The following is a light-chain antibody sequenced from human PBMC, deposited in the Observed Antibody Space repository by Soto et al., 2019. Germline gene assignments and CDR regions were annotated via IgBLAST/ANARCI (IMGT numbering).Light chain of an antibody. J-gene: IGLJ3*02. V-gene: IGLV1-40*01. CDR3: QSYDSSLSGCV. Sequence: QSVVTQPPSVAGAPGQRVTISCTGSSSNIGAGYDVHWYQQLPGTAPKLLIYGNSNRPSGVPDRFSGSKSGTSASLAITGLQAEDVADYYCQSYDSSLSGCVFGGGTKLTVL. CDR1: SSNIGAGYD. CDR2: GNS.